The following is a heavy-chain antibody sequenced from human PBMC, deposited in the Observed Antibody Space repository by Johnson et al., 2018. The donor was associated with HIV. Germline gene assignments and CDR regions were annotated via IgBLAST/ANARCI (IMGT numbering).Heavy chain of an antibody. CDR1: GFTFSSYA. J-gene: IGHJ3*02. Sequence: VQLVESGGGLVQPGRSLRLSCAASGFTFSSYAMTWVRQAPGKGLEWVAVISSDGTNTYYADSVKGRFTISRDNAKNSLYLQMNSLRAEDTAVYYCARGGAYCGGDCNAFDIWGQGTMVTVSS. V-gene: IGHV3-30*04. D-gene: IGHD2-21*02. CDR3: ARGGAYCGGDCNAFDI. CDR2: ISSDGTNT.